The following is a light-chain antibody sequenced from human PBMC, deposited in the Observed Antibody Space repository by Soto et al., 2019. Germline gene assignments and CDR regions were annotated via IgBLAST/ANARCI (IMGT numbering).Light chain of an antibody. V-gene: IGKV3-20*01. CDR2: GAS. Sequence: EILLTQSPGTLPRSPGERATLSCRASQSVSKNYLAWYQQTPGHAPRLLIYGASNRATGIPDSFSGSASGTDFTLTISRLEPEDSAVYYCQQYGSSGTFGQGTKVDIK. CDR1: QSVSKNY. CDR3: QQYGSSGT. J-gene: IGKJ1*01.